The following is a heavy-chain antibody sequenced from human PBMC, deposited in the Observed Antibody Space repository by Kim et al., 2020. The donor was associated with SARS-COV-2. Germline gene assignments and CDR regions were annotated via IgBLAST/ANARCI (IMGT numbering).Heavy chain of an antibody. V-gene: IGHV3-23*01. CDR1: GFTFSSYA. CDR2: ISGSGGST. CDR3: AKDLYDYVWGSYRPNYFDY. J-gene: IGHJ4*02. D-gene: IGHD3-16*02. Sequence: GGSLRLSCAASGFTFSSYAMSWVRQAPGKGLEWVSAISGSGGSTYYADSVKGRFTISRDNSKNTLYLQMNSLRAEDTAVYYCAKDLYDYVWGSYRPNYFDYWGQGTVVTVSS.